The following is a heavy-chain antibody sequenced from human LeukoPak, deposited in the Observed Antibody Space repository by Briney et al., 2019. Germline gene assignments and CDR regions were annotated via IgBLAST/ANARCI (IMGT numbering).Heavy chain of an antibody. Sequence: GGSLRLSCAASGFTFSSYAMSWVRQAPGKGLEWVSAISGSGGSTYYADSVKGRFTISRDNSKNTLYLQMNSLRAEDTAVYYCAKDHSSSWYYGSQWFDPWGQGTLVTVSS. J-gene: IGHJ5*02. D-gene: IGHD6-13*01. CDR3: AKDHSSSWYYGSQWFDP. V-gene: IGHV3-23*01. CDR2: ISGSGGST. CDR1: GFTFSSYA.